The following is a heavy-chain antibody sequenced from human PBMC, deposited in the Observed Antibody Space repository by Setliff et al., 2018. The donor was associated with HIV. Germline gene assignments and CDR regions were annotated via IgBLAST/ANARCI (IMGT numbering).Heavy chain of an antibody. V-gene: IGHV3-48*04. J-gene: IGHJ4*02. CDR2: IRSSSDNI. CDR3: ARDATRGGDFDF. D-gene: IGHD1-26*01. CDR1: GFNISRYS. Sequence: PGGSLRLSCAGSGFNISRYSMNWVRQAPGKGLEWLSYIRSSSDNIYYADSVRGRFTISRDNAKNLVYLEMNSLKVEDTAVYYCARDATRGGDFDFWGQGTLVTVSS.